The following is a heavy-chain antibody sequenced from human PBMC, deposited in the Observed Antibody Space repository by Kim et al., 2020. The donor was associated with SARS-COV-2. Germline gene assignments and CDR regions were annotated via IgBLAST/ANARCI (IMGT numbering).Heavy chain of an antibody. CDR2: LSGSGRHT. V-gene: IGHV3-23*01. J-gene: IGHJ4*02. Sequence: GGSLRLSCAASGFTFSSYAMSWVRQAPGKGLEWVSALSGSGRHTYFADSVKGRFTISRDNSRNTVHLQMNSLSAEDTAVYHCVKSVASVGYFYERGGDYWGQGTLVTVSS. D-gene: IGHD3-22*01. CDR1: GFTFSSYA. CDR3: VKSVASVGYFYERGGDY.